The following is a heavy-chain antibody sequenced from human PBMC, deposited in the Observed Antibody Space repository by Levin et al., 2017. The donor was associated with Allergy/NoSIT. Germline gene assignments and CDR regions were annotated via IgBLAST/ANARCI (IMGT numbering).Heavy chain of an antibody. CDR1: GYSFANYW. CDR3: ARHNDYGGLYYFDF. D-gene: IGHD4/OR15-4a*01. CDR2: IYPGDSDT. J-gene: IGHJ4*02. V-gene: IGHV5-51*01. Sequence: LGESLKISCKASGYSFANYWFAWVRQLPGKGLEWMGIIYPGDSDTRYSPPFQGQVTISAEKSINTAYLQWSSLRASDTAIYYCARHNDYGGLYYFDFWGQGTLVTVSS.